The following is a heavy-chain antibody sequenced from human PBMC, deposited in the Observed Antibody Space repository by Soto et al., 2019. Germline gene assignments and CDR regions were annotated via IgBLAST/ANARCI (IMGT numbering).Heavy chain of an antibody. Sequence: ASVKVSCKVSGYTLTELSMHWVRQAPGKGLEWMGGFDPEDGETIYAQKFQGRVTMTEDTSTDTAYMELSSLRSEDTAVYYCATDSNIVVVPAAIHYYYGMDVWGQGTTVTVSS. J-gene: IGHJ6*02. V-gene: IGHV1-24*01. CDR3: ATDSNIVVVPAAIHYYYGMDV. CDR2: FDPEDGET. D-gene: IGHD2-2*02. CDR1: GYTLTELS.